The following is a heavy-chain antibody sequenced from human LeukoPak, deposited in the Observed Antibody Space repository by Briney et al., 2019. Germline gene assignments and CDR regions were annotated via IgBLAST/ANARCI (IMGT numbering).Heavy chain of an antibody. V-gene: IGHV3-53*01. CDR2: IYSGGST. J-gene: IGHJ6*03. CDR3: AKGDWNDFNYYYYMDV. D-gene: IGHD1-1*01. Sequence: GGSLRLSCAASGFTVSSNYMSWVRQAPGKGLEWVSVIYSGGSTYYADSVKGRFTISRDNSKNTLYLQMNSLRAEDTAVYYCAKGDWNDFNYYYYMDVWGKGTTVTVSS. CDR1: GFTVSSNY.